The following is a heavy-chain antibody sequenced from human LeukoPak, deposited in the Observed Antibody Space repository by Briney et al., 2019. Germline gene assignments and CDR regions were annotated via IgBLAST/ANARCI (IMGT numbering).Heavy chain of an antibody. CDR1: GGTFSSYT. D-gene: IGHD2-2*01. Sequence: SVKVSCKASGGTFSSYTISWVRQAPGQGLEWMGRIIPILGIANYAQKFQGRVTITADKSTSTAYMELSSLRSEDTAVYYCARDRQAVPAAHNWFDPWGQGTPVTVSS. V-gene: IGHV1-69*04. J-gene: IGHJ5*02. CDR2: IIPILGIA. CDR3: ARDRQAVPAAHNWFDP.